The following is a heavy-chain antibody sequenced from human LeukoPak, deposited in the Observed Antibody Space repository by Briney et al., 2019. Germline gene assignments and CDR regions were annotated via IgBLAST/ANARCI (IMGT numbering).Heavy chain of an antibody. Sequence: PSETLSLTCTVSGGSISGSSYHWGWISQPPGKGLEWIGIIYPNGATYYNPSLKSRVTISVETSKNQFSLTLSSVTATDTAVYFCARQNSSGLDSWGEGTLVAVSS. CDR1: GGSISGSSYH. CDR2: IYPNGAT. V-gene: IGHV4-39*01. D-gene: IGHD3-22*01. J-gene: IGHJ4*02. CDR3: ARQNSSGLDS.